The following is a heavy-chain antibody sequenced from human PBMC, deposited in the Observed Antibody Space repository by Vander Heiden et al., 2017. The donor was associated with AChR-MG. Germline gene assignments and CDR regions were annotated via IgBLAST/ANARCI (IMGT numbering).Heavy chain of an antibody. CDR2: ISWNSVSI. CDR3: TKDVTSGSYQFGGVGGY. V-gene: IGHV3-9*01. D-gene: IGHD3-16*01. CDR1: GYTLVDYA. J-gene: IGHJ4*02. Sequence: DVQLHESGGGSVQPDRYLRFSCSASGYTLVDYAMHWVRQAPGKGLEWVSGISWNSVSIGYAYSVKGRFTISRDNAKNSLYLQMNSLRAEDTALYYCTKDVTSGSYQFGGVGGYWGQGTLVTVSS.